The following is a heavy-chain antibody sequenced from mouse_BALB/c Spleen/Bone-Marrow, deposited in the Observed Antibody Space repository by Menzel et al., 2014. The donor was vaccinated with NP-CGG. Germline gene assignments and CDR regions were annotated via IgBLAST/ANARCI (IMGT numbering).Heavy chain of an antibody. Sequence: EVQLVESGGGLVQPGESLKLSRESNEYEFPSHDMSWVRKTPEKRLELVAAINSDGGITNYPDTMERRFTISRDNTKKTLYLQMSSLRSEDTALYYCARHGFYYAMDYWGQGTSVTVSS. V-gene: IGHV5-2*01. CDR2: INSDGGIT. CDR1: EYEFPSHD. CDR3: ARHGFYYAMDY. J-gene: IGHJ4*01.